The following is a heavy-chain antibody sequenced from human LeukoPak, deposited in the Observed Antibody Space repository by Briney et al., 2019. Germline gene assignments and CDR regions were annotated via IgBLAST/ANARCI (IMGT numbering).Heavy chain of an antibody. D-gene: IGHD2-15*01. Sequence: SETLSLTCAVYGGSFSGYYWSWIRQHPGKGLERIGYIYYSGSTNYNPSLKSRVPISVDTSKNQFSLKLSSVTATDTAMYFCASLGVVALYFDYWGQGTLVTVSS. CDR2: IYYSGST. J-gene: IGHJ4*02. V-gene: IGHV4-59*01. CDR1: GGSFSGYY. CDR3: ASLGVVALYFDY.